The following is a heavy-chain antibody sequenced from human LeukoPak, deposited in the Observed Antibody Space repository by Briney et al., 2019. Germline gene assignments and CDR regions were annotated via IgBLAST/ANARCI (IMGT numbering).Heavy chain of an antibody. J-gene: IGHJ6*04. V-gene: IGHV4-34*01. CDR3: ARILRSPLTDV. Sequence: SETLSLTCTVSGGSISSYYWSWIRQPPGKGLEWIGEINHSGSTNYNPSLKSRVTISVDTSKNQFSLKLSSVTAADTAVYYCARILRSPLTDVWGKGTTVTVSS. D-gene: IGHD3-3*01. CDR1: GGSISSYY. CDR2: INHSGST.